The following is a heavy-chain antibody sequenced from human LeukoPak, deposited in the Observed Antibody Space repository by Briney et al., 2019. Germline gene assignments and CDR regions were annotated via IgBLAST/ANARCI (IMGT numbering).Heavy chain of an antibody. CDR2: FDPEDGET. Sequence: ASVKVSCKVSGYTLTELSMHWVRQAPGKGLEWMGGFDPEDGETTYAQKFQGRVTMTTDTSTSTAYMELRSLRSDDTAVYYCARVIEYWFDPWGQGTLVTVSS. CDR1: GYTLTELS. J-gene: IGHJ5*02. V-gene: IGHV1-24*01. CDR3: ARVIEYWFDP.